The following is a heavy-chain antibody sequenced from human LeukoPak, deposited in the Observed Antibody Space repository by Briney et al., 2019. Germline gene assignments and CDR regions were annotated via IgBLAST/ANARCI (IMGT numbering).Heavy chain of an antibody. D-gene: IGHD3-10*01. Sequence: PGRSLRLSCAASGFDFYTYGMHWVRQAPGKGLEWVAVISYDGNKKYYVDSVKGRFTISRDNSKNTLYLQMNSLRAEDTAVYYCARAGNYYGRHTNWFDPWGQGTLVTVSS. V-gene: IGHV3-30*03. CDR3: ARAGNYYGRHTNWFDP. CDR1: GFDFYTYG. CDR2: ISYDGNKK. J-gene: IGHJ5*02.